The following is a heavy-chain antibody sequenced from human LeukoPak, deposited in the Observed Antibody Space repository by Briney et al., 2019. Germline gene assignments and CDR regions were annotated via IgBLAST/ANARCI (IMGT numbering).Heavy chain of an antibody. J-gene: IGHJ6*01. CDR1: GFTFSTHG. CDR3: ADHYG. CDR2: ITFDGSET. Sequence: GGSLRLSCATSGFTFSTHGMHWVRQAPGKGLQWVAFITFDGSETSYADSVKARFTISRDNSKSTLLLQMNSLRIEDTAVYYCADHYG. V-gene: IGHV3-30*02.